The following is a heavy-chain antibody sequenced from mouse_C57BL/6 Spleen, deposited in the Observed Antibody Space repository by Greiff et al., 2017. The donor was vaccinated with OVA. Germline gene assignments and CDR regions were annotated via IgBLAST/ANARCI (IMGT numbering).Heavy chain of an antibody. CDR1: GYTFTDYY. CDR2: IGPGSGST. Sequence: QVHVKQSGAELVKPGASVKISCKASGYTFTDYYINWVKQRPGQGLEWIGKIGPGSGSTYYNEKFKGKATLTADKSSSTAYMQLSSLTSEDSAVYFCARRAYYSNLYYYAMDYWGQGTSVTVSS. CDR3: ARRAYYSNLYYYAMDY. D-gene: IGHD2-5*01. V-gene: IGHV1-77*01. J-gene: IGHJ4*01.